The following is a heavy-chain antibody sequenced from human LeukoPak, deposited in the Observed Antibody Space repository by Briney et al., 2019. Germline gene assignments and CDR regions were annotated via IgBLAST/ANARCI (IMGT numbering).Heavy chain of an antibody. CDR3: ARAVAGTYY. CDR1: GFTFSSYAM. J-gene: IGHJ4*02. V-gene: IGHV4-4*02. D-gene: IGHD6-19*01. CDR2: IYHSGST. Sequence: GSLRLSCAASGFTFSSYAMSWVRQPPGKGLEWIGEIYHSGSTNYNPSLKSRVTISVDKSKNQFSLKLSSMTAADTAVYYCARAVAGTYYWGLGTLVTVSS.